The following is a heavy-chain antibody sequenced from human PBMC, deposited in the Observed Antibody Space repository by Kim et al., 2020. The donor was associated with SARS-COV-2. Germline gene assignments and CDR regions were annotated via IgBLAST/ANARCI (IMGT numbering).Heavy chain of an antibody. CDR1: GGSFSGYY. J-gene: IGHJ4*01. Sequence: SETLSLTCAVYGGSFSGYYWSWVRQSAGKGLEWIGDINHRGDTTYNPSLKSRVIISIDTSQNHFSLRLNSVTAADTAVYYCAIPITFFGVALKGAFDSWG. CDR3: AIPITFFGVALKGAFDS. V-gene: IGHV4-34*01. CDR2: INHRGDT. D-gene: IGHD3-3*01.